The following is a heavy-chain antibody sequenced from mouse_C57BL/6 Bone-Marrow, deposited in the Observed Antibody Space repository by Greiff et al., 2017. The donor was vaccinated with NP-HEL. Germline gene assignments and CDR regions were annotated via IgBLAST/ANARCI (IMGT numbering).Heavy chain of an antibody. Sequence: VQLKESGAELVRPGASVKLSCTASGFNIKDDYMHWVKQRPEQGLEWIGWIDPENGDTEYASKFQGKATITADTSSNTAYLQLSSLTSEDTAVYYCTTRMRHYPYWYFDVWGTGTTVTVSS. CDR3: TTRMRHYPYWYFDV. CDR2: IDPENGDT. CDR1: GFNIKDDY. D-gene: IGHD1-2*01. J-gene: IGHJ1*03. V-gene: IGHV14-4*01.